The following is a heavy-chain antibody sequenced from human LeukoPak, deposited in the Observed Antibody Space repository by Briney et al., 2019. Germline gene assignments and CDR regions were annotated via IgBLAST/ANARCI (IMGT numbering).Heavy chain of an antibody. V-gene: IGHV3-74*01. J-gene: IGHJ4*02. Sequence: GGSLRLSCAASGFTFSSYAMYWVRQAPGKGLVWVSRISSDGSSTIYADSVKGRFTISRDIAKNTLYLQMNSLRAEDTAVYYCARAQMRAPTDYWGQGTLVTVSS. CDR3: ARAQMRAPTDY. CDR1: GFTFSSYA. D-gene: IGHD1-26*01. CDR2: ISSDGSST.